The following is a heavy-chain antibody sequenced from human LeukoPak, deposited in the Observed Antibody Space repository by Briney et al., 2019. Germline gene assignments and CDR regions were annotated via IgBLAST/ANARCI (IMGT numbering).Heavy chain of an antibody. CDR1: GFTFSTYW. Sequence: GGSLRLSCAASGFTFSTYWLSWVRQAPGKGLEWVANIKQDGSEKYYVDSVRGRFTISRDNAKNSLYLQMNTLRAENTATYYCARSPLKWELPGYWGQGTLVTVSS. D-gene: IGHD1-26*01. CDR2: IKQDGSEK. J-gene: IGHJ4*02. V-gene: IGHV3-7*01. CDR3: ARSPLKWELPGY.